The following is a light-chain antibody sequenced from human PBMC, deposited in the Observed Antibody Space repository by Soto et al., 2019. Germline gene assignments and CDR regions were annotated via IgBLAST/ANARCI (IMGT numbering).Light chain of an antibody. V-gene: IGKV3-20*01. J-gene: IGKJ5*01. CDR1: ESVTNSY. CDR3: QQYSSSPPIT. CDR2: GAS. Sequence: IVLTQSPGTLSLSPGGGATVSCRASESVTNSYLAWYQQKPGQAPRLLIYGASTRASGVPVRFSGSGSGTDFTLTISRLEPEDFAVYFCQQYSSSPPITFGQGTRLEIK.